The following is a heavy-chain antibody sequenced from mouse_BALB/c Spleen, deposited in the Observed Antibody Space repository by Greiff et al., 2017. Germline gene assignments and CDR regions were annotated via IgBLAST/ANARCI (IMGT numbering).Heavy chain of an antibody. V-gene: IGHV3-5*02. D-gene: IGHD2-4*01. CDR1: GISITTGNYR. Sequence: DVQLQESGPGLVKPSQTVSLTCTVTGISITTGNYRWSWIRQFPGNKLEWIGYIYYSGTITYNPSLTSRTTITRDTSKNQFFLEMNSLTAEDTATYYCARDGAYDYGYFDYWGQGTTLTVSS. CDR2: IYYSGTI. CDR3: ARDGAYDYGYFDY. J-gene: IGHJ2*01.